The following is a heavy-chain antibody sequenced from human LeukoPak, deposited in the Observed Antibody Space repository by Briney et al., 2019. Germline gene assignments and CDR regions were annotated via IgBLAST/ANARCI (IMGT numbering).Heavy chain of an antibody. CDR1: GFTVSSNY. D-gene: IGHD5-18*01. CDR3: ARDRDTAMVHDAFDI. Sequence: PGGSLRLSCAASGFTVSSNYMSWVRQAPGKGLEWVSVIYSGGSTYYADSVKGRFTISRDNSKNTLFLQMNSLRAEDTAVFYCARDRDTAMVHDAFDIWGQGTMVTVSS. J-gene: IGHJ3*02. V-gene: IGHV3-53*05. CDR2: IYSGGST.